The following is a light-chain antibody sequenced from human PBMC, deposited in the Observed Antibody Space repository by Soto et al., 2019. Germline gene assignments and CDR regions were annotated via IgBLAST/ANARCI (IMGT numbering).Light chain of an antibody. CDR3: ASYLTTSPLEV. Sequence: QSVLTQPASVSGSPGESSTVSCFGIISGIGSHNYVSWYRQYPGEAPRLLIYEVHYRPSGVSSRFSGSKSGNTASLTISGLQAADEADYYCASYLTTSPLEVFGTGTKV. CDR1: ISGIGSHNY. V-gene: IGLV2-14*01. J-gene: IGLJ1*01. CDR2: EVH.